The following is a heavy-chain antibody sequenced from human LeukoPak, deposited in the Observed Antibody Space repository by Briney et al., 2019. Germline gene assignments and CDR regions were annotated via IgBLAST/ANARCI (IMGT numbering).Heavy chain of an antibody. CDR2: IKSKTDGGTT. CDR3: TTAARKQGVATINYYYMDV. D-gene: IGHD5-12*01. J-gene: IGHJ6*03. CDR1: GFTFSNAW. V-gene: IGHV3-15*01. Sequence: GGSLRLSCAASGFTFSNAWMSWVRQAPGKGLEWVGRIKSKTDGGTTDYAAPVKGRFTISRDDSKNTLYLQMNSLKTEDTAVYYCTTAARKQGVATINYYYMDVWGKGTTVTISS.